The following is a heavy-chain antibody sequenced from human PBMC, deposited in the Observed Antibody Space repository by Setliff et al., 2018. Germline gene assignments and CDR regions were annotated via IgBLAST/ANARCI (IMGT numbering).Heavy chain of an antibody. CDR3: ARRNYRTALDY. D-gene: IGHD3-16*02. CDR1: GFTFSTYS. V-gene: IGHV3-23*01. Sequence: GVLRLSCAASGFTFSTYSMNWVRQAPGKGLEWVASISGSGGSTYHADSVKGRFTIFRDNSKNTLYLQMNSLSAEDTAVYFCARRNYRTALDYWGQGTLVTVSS. J-gene: IGHJ4*02. CDR2: ISGSGGST.